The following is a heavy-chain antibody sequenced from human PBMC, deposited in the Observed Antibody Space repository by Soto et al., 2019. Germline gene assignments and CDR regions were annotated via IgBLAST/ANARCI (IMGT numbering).Heavy chain of an antibody. D-gene: IGHD3-10*01. V-gene: IGHV4-34*01. J-gene: IGHJ5*02. CDR1: GGSFSGYY. Sequence: QVQLQQWGAGLLKPSETLSLTCAVYGGSFSGYYWSWIRQPPGKGLEWIGEINHSGSTNYNPSLKSRVTISVDTSKNQVSLKLSSVTAADTAVYYCARGLGDVTMVRGVISRYNWFDPWGQGTLVTVSS. CDR3: ARGLGDVTMVRGVISRYNWFDP. CDR2: INHSGST.